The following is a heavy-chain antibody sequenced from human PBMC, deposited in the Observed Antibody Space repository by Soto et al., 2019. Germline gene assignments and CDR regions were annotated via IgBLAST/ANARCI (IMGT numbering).Heavy chain of an antibody. CDR1: GYTFTSYD. Sequence: ASVQVSCKASGYTFTSYDINWVRQATGQGLEWMGWMNPNSGNTGYAQKFQGRVTMTRNTSISTAYMELSSLRSEDTAVYYCARGIKNDYDTLGGFDPWGQGTLVTVSS. D-gene: IGHD3-22*01. V-gene: IGHV1-8*01. CDR3: ARGIKNDYDTLGGFDP. CDR2: MNPNSGNT. J-gene: IGHJ5*02.